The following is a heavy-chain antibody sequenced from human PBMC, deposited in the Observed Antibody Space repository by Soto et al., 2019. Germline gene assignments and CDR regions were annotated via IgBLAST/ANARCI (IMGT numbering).Heavy chain of an antibody. CDR1: GGSISSYY. CDR3: ATVERSERWLQFAL. V-gene: IGHV4-59*01. CDR2: IYYSGST. Sequence: PSETLSLTCTVPGGSISSYYWSWIRQPPGKGLEWIGYIYYSGSTNYNPSLKSRVTISVDTSKNQFSLKLSSVTAADTAVYYCATVERSERWLQFALWGQGTLVTVSS. J-gene: IGHJ4*02. D-gene: IGHD5-12*01.